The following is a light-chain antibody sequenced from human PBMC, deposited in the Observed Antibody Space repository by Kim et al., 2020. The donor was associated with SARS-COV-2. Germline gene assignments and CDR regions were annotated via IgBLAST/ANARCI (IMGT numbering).Light chain of an antibody. CDR3: QQRGNWPT. V-gene: IGKV3-11*01. J-gene: IGKJ5*01. CDR1: QSVRTY. Sequence: PGERATLSFRASQSVRTYLAWYQQKSGQAPRLLIYDASNRATGLPARFSGSGSGTDFTLTISSLEPEDFAVYYCQQRGNWPTFGQGTRLEIK. CDR2: DAS.